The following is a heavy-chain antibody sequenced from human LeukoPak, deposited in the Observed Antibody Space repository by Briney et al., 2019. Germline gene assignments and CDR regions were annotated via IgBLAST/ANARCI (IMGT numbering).Heavy chain of an antibody. D-gene: IGHD3-10*01. Sequence: SETLSLTCTVSGGPISSYYWSWIRQPPGKGLEWIGYIYYSGSTNYNPSLKSRVTISVDTSKNQFSLKLSSVTAADTAVYYCTTLKLGTMVRGDRNWFDPWGQGTLVTVSS. V-gene: IGHV4-59*01. CDR3: TTLKLGTMVRGDRNWFDP. CDR2: IYYSGST. CDR1: GGPISSYY. J-gene: IGHJ5*02.